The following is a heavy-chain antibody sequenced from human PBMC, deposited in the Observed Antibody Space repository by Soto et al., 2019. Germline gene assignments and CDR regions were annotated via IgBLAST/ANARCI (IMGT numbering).Heavy chain of an antibody. Sequence: QVQLVQSGAEVKKPGASVKVSCKASGYTFTSYGISWVRQAPGQGLEWMGWTSAYNGNTNYAQKLQGRVTMTTDTSTSTAYMELRSLRSDATAVYYCARRQWLVGGYYYGMDVWGQGTTVNVSS. CDR2: TSAYNGNT. D-gene: IGHD6-19*01. CDR1: GYTFTSYG. V-gene: IGHV1-18*01. J-gene: IGHJ6*02. CDR3: ARRQWLVGGYYYGMDV.